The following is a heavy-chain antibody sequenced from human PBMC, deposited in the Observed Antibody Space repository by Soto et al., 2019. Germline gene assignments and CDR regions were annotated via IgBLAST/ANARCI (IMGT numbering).Heavy chain of an antibody. V-gene: IGHV3-23*01. CDR3: AKDGNLGYCSSTSCYGVYYFDY. D-gene: IGHD2-2*01. J-gene: IGHJ4*02. CDR1: GFTFSSYA. Sequence: GGSLRLSCAASGFTFSSYAMSWVRQAPGKGLEWVSAISGSGGSTYYADSVKGRFTISRDNSKNTLYLQMNSLIAEDTAVYYCAKDGNLGYCSSTSCYGVYYFDYWGQGTLVTVSS. CDR2: ISGSGGST.